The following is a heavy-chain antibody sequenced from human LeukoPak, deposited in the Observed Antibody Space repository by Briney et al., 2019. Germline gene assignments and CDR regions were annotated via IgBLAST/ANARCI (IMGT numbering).Heavy chain of an antibody. V-gene: IGHV1-2*06. D-gene: IGHD5-18*01. CDR3: ARGYSYGFDY. Sequence: VASVTVSCKASGYTFTGYYMHWVRQAPGQGLEWMGRINPNSGGTNYAQKFQGRATMTRDTSISTAYMELSRLRSDDTAVYYCARGYSYGFDYWGQGTLVTVSS. CDR2: INPNSGGT. CDR1: GYTFTGYY. J-gene: IGHJ4*02.